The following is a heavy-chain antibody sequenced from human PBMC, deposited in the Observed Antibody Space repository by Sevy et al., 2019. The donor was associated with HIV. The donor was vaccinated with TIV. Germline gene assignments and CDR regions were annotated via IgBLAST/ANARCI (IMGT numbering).Heavy chain of an antibody. V-gene: IGHV3-33*01. CDR3: ARDYELTFGGAPDAFEI. J-gene: IGHJ3*02. D-gene: IGHD3-16*01. Sequence: GGSLRLSCAASGFTFSNFGMHWVRQAPGKGLEWVAVIWNDGTNKYYADSVKGRFTISRDNSRNTLYLLMNSLRAEETAMYYSARDYELTFGGAPDAFEIWGQGTLVTVSS. CDR1: GFTFSNFG. CDR2: IWNDGTNK.